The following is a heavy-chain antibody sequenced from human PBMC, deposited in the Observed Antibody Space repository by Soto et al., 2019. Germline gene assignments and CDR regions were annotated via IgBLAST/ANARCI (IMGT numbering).Heavy chain of an antibody. CDR3: AKDGATYSSSWNYYGMDV. CDR2: ISGSGGST. J-gene: IGHJ6*02. CDR1: GFTFSTYA. Sequence: EVQLLESGGGLVQPGGSPRLSCAASGFTFSTYAMSWVRQGPGKGLEWVSAISGSGGSTYYADSVKGRFTISRDNSKNTLYLQMNSLRAEDTAVYYCAKDGATYSSSWNYYGMDVWGQGTTVTVSS. D-gene: IGHD6-13*01. V-gene: IGHV3-23*01.